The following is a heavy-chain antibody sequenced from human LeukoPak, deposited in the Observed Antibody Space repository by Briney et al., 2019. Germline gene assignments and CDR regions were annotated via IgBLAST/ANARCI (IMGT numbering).Heavy chain of an antibody. Sequence: PSETLSLTCSVSGGSISPDYWSWIRQPPGKGPEWIAYIYYSGTTNYNPSLKSRVTISVDTSKNQFSLTLSSVTAADTAVYYCARDRGSAGGFDYWGQGTLVTVSS. CDR2: IYYSGTT. D-gene: IGHD2-15*01. CDR1: GGSISPDY. V-gene: IGHV4-59*01. J-gene: IGHJ4*02. CDR3: ARDRGSAGGFDY.